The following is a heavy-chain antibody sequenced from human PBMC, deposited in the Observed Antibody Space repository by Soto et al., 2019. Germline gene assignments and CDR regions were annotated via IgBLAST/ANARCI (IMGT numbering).Heavy chain of an antibody. J-gene: IGHJ3*02. Sequence: EVQLLESGGELVQPGGSLRLSCAASGFTFASYAMSWVRQAPGKGLEWVSTIGRGSTTYYPDSVKGRFTISRDDSNNALYLQMNSLRAGDTAVYYCAKGILEKPPGTRAFDMWGQGTMVIVSS. D-gene: IGHD6-13*01. CDR1: GFTFASYA. V-gene: IGHV3-23*01. CDR2: IGRGSTT. CDR3: AKGILEKPPGTRAFDM.